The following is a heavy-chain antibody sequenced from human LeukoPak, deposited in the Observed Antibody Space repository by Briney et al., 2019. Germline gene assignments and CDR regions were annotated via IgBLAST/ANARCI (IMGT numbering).Heavy chain of an antibody. J-gene: IGHJ4*02. CDR1: GFTFRNYW. V-gene: IGHV3-7*01. Sequence: GGSLRLSCAASGFTFRNYWMGRVRQAPGKGLEWVANTKPDGTAEYYADSVRGRFTTSRDNANNFLYLQMNSLRGEDTAVYYCARDGGLHTNFDYWGQGTLVTVSS. D-gene: IGHD2-15*01. CDR2: TKPDGTAE. CDR3: ARDGGLHTNFDY.